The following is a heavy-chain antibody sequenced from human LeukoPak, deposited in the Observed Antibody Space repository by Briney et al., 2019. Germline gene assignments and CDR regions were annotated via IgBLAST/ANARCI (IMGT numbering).Heavy chain of an antibody. Sequence: GASVKVSCKASGYTFTGYYMHWVRQAPGQGLEWMGWINPNSGGTNYAQKFQGRVTMTRDTSISTAYMELSRLRSDDTAVYYCARDDYCTNGVCQDYWRQGTLVTVSS. D-gene: IGHD2-8*01. CDR2: INPNSGGT. CDR3: ARDDYCTNGVCQDY. V-gene: IGHV1-2*02. J-gene: IGHJ4*02. CDR1: GYTFTGYY.